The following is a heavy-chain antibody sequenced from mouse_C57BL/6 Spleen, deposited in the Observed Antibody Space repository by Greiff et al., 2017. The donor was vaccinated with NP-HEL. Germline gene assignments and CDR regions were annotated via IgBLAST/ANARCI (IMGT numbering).Heavy chain of an antibody. Sequence: EVQLVESGGGLVKPGGSLKLSCAASGFTFSSYAMSWVRQTPEKRLEWVATISDGGSYTYYPDNVKGRFTISRDNAKNNLYLQMSHLKSEDTAMYYCARDEDSSGYGAWFAYWGQGTLVTVSA. CDR2: ISDGGSYT. CDR1: GFTFSSYA. CDR3: ARDEDSSGYGAWFAY. D-gene: IGHD3-2*02. J-gene: IGHJ3*01. V-gene: IGHV5-4*01.